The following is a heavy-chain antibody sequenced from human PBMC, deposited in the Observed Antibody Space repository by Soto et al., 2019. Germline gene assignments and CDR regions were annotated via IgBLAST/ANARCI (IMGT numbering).Heavy chain of an antibody. CDR3: ARDSSSPMSPFDY. CDR1: GGSISSGDYY. CDR2: IYYSGST. V-gene: IGHV4-30-4*01. D-gene: IGHD6-6*01. Sequence: SETLSLTCTVSGGSISSGDYYWSWIRQPPGKGLEWIGYIYYSGSTYYNPSLKSRVTISVDTSKNQFSLKLSSVTAADTAVYYCARDSSSPMSPFDYWGQGTLVTVSS. J-gene: IGHJ4*02.